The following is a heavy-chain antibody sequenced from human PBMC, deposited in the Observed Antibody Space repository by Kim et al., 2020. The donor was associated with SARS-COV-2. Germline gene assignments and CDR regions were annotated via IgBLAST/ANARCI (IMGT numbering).Heavy chain of an antibody. Sequence: TRYSPSFQGQVTISADKSISTAYLQWSSLKASDTAMYYCARLYDSTSFDIWGQGTMVTVSS. CDR3: ARLYDSTSFDI. V-gene: IGHV5-51*01. J-gene: IGHJ3*02. D-gene: IGHD3-22*01. CDR2: T.